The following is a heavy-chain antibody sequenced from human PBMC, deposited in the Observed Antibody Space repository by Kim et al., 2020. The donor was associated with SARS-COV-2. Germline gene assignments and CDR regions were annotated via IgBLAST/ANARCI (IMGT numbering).Heavy chain of an antibody. CDR3: ARGGSMIVSSDFDY. CDR1: GFTFSSYG. J-gene: IGHJ4*02. V-gene: IGHV3-33*08. D-gene: IGHD3-22*01. CDR2: IWYDGSNK. Sequence: GGSLRLSCAASGFTFSSYGMHWVRQAPGKGLEWVAVIWYDGSNKYYADSVKGRFTISRDNSKNTLYLQMNSLRAEDTAVYYCARGGSMIVSSDFDYWGQGTLVTVSS.